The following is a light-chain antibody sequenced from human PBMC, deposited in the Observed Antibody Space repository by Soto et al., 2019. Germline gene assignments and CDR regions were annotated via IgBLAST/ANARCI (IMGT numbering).Light chain of an antibody. CDR1: QTVTVNS. V-gene: IGKV3-20*01. CDR2: AGS. Sequence: EIVLTQSPGTLSLSPGEGATLSCRASQTVTVNSLAWYQQTPGQTPRLLIYAGSTRATGIPDRFNGSGSGTDFVLTISRLEPEDFAMYYCQQYGDSPFTFGPGTKVDI. CDR3: QQYGDSPFT. J-gene: IGKJ3*01.